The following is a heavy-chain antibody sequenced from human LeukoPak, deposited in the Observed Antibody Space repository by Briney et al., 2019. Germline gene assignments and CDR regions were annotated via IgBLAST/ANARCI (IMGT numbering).Heavy chain of an antibody. CDR2: ISGTGGVT. CDR1: GFSFTNYA. J-gene: IGHJ4*02. D-gene: IGHD5-24*01. CDR3: AKVQEMATILPPFHY. Sequence: GGSLRLSCAASGFSFTNYAMSWVRQAPGKGLEWVSAISGTGGVTYYADSVKGRFTISRDNSKNTLYLQVNSLRAADTAVYYCAKVQEMATILPPFHYWGQGTLVTVSS. V-gene: IGHV3-23*01.